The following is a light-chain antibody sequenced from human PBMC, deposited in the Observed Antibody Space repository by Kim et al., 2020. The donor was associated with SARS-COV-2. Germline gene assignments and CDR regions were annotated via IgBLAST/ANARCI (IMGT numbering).Light chain of an antibody. CDR3: QSYDSSIPVV. J-gene: IGLJ2*01. Sequence: NSMLTQPHSVSESPGKTVTISCTRSSGSIASNYVQWYEQRPGSAPTTVIYEDNQRPSGVPDRFSGSIDSSSNSASLTISGLKTEDEADYYCQSYDSSIPVVFGGGTQLTAL. V-gene: IGLV6-57*03. CDR2: EDN. CDR1: SGSIASNY.